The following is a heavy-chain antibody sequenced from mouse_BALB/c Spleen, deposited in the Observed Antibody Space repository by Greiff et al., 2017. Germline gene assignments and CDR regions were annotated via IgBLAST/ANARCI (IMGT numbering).Heavy chain of an antibody. J-gene: IGHJ2*01. V-gene: IGHV1-54*03. CDR2: INTGSGGT. CDR1: GYAFTNYL. CDR3: ARSDVPFDY. Sequence: VQLQQSGAGLVRPGTSVKVSCKASGYAFTNYLIAWVKQRPGQGLEWIGVINTGSGGTNYNEKFKGKATLTADKSSSTAYMQRSSLTSDDSAVYFCARSDVPFDYWGQGTTLTVSS.